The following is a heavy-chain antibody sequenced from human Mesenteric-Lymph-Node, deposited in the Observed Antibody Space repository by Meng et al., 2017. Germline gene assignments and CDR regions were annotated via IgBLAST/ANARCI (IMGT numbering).Heavy chain of an antibody. CDR3: ARSRSSTWGAKYYFDL. J-gene: IGHJ4*02. D-gene: IGHD6-13*01. V-gene: IGHV3-53*04. CDR1: GLSVSRNF. CDR2: IYSGGMT. Sequence: GESLKISCAASGLSVSRNFMTWVRQAPGKGLEWVSTIYSGGMTYYADSVKGRFTISRHDSKNTLFLQMNSLRAEDTAVYYCARSRSSTWGAKYYFDLWGQGTLVTVSS.